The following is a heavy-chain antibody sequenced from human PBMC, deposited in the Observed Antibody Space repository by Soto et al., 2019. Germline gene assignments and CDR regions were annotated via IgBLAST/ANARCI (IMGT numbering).Heavy chain of an antibody. CDR3: ANQYSSGWSDY. Sequence: GGSLRLSCAASGFTFSSYAMSWVRQVPGKGLEWVSAISGSGGSTYYADSVKGRFTISRDNSKNTLYLQMNSLRAEDTAVYYCANQYSSGWSDYWGQGTLVTVSS. V-gene: IGHV3-23*01. D-gene: IGHD6-19*01. J-gene: IGHJ4*02. CDR1: GFTFSSYA. CDR2: ISGSGGST.